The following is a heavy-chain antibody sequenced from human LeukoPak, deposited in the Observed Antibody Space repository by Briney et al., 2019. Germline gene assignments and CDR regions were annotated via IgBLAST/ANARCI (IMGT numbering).Heavy chain of an antibody. J-gene: IGHJ3*02. CDR3: AGQGVNTNISQGMYAFDI. CDR2: INHSGST. V-gene: IGHV4-34*01. CDR1: GDFFSGYY. D-gene: IGHD4-17*01. Sequence: SETLSLTCAVYGDFFSGYYWSWIRQPPGKGLEWIGEINHSGSTNYNPSLKSRPTISIDTSKNQFSLKLSSVTAADTAVYYCAGQGVNTNISQGMYAFDIWGQGTMVTVSS.